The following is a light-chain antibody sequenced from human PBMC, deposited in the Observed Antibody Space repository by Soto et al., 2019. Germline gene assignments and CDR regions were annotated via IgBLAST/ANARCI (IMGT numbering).Light chain of an antibody. CDR3: QQSYTTPFT. Sequence: DIQMTQSPSSLSASVGDRVTITCRASQSVSNYLNWFQHKPGRAPMLLIHTASTLRSGVPSRFSGNRSGADFTLTISSLQREDFATYYCQQSYTTPFTFGQGTELEIK. CDR2: TAS. V-gene: IGKV1-39*01. CDR1: QSVSNY. J-gene: IGKJ2*01.